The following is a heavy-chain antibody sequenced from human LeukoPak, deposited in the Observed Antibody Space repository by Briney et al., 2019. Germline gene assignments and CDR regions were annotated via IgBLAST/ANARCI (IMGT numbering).Heavy chain of an antibody. CDR3: AKFGLYYNMDV. V-gene: IGHV4-59*03. Sequence: SETLSLTCAVSGGSISSFYWTWIRQPPGKGLEVIGQIHYSGSSTYNPSLKSRITMTVTRSKDQFFLSLNSVTTADEAAYYCAKFGLYYNMDVWGQGTTVTVSS. D-gene: IGHD3-16*01. CDR2: IHYSGSS. J-gene: IGHJ6*01. CDR1: GGSISSFY.